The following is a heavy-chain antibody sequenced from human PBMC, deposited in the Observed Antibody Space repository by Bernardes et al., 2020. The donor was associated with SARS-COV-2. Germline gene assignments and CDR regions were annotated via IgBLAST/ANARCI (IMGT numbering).Heavy chain of an antibody. Sequence: SETLSLTCAVYGGSFSGYYWSWIRQPPGKGLEWIGEINHSGSTNYNPSLKSRVTISVDTSKNQFSLKLSSVTAADTAVYYCARGPPSSSWYLAEYFQHWGQGTLVTVSS. CDR2: INHSGST. D-gene: IGHD6-13*01. V-gene: IGHV4-34*01. J-gene: IGHJ1*01. CDR3: ARGPPSSSWYLAEYFQH. CDR1: GGSFSGYY.